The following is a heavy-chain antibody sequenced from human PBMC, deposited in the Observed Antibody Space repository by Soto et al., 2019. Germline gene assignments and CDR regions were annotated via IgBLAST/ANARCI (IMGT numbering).Heavy chain of an antibody. Sequence: ASVKVSCKASGYTFTSYGISWVRQAPGQRLEWMGWINAGSGNTKYSQRFEGRVSITRDTSASTAYMEVSSLTSEDTAVYYCACEQQLATFQHWGQGTLVTVSS. CDR3: ACEQQLATFQH. J-gene: IGHJ1*01. V-gene: IGHV1-3*01. CDR2: INAGSGNT. D-gene: IGHD6-13*01. CDR1: GYTFTSYG.